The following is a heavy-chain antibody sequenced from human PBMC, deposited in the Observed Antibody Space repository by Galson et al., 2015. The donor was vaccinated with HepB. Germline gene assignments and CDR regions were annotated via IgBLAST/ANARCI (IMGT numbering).Heavy chain of an antibody. Sequence: SVKVSCKASGYTFTGYYMHWVRQAPGQGLEWMGWINPNSGGTNYAQKFQGRVTMTRDTSISTAYMELSRLRSDDTAVYYCARGIAVVAGWFDPWGQGTLVTVSS. CDR2: INPNSGGT. J-gene: IGHJ5*02. CDR3: ARGIAVVAGWFDP. D-gene: IGHD3-22*01. CDR1: GYTFTGYY. V-gene: IGHV1-2*02.